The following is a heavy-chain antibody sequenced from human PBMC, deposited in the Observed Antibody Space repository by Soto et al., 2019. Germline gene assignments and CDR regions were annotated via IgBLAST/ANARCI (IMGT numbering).Heavy chain of an antibody. V-gene: IGHV3-30-3*01. Sequence: TGGSLRLSCAASGFTFSSYAMHWVRQAPGKGLEWVAVISYDGSNKYYADSVKGRFTISRDNSKNTLYLQMNSLRAEDTAVYYCARDRGQWLKPHYCYGMDVWCQGTTVTVSS. J-gene: IGHJ6*02. D-gene: IGHD6-19*01. CDR2: ISYDGSNK. CDR1: GFTFSSYA. CDR3: ARDRGQWLKPHYCYGMDV.